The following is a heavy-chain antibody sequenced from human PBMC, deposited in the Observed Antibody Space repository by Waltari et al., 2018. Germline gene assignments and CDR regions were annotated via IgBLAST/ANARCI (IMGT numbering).Heavy chain of an antibody. D-gene: IGHD3-10*01. CDR3: ARGGTRSGSYYAAWYFDL. CDR2: IYYSVST. Sequence: QVQLQESGPGLVKPSETLSLTCTVSGGSISSFYWSWIRQPPGKGLECIGYIYYSVSTHYNPSLKSRVTISVDTSKNQFSLKLSSVTAADTAVYYCARGGTRSGSYYAAWYFDLWGRGTLVTVSS. V-gene: IGHV4-59*01. CDR1: GGSISSFY. J-gene: IGHJ2*01.